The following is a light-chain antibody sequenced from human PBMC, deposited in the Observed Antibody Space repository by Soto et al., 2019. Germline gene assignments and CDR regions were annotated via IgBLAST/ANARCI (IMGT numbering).Light chain of an antibody. CDR2: KAS. J-gene: IGKJ1*01. CDR1: QTISSW. Sequence: DIQTTQSPSTLSASVGDRATITCRASQTISSWLAWYQQKPGRAPKLLIYKASTLESEVPSRFSGSGSGTEFTLTISSLQPDDFATYYCQQYNRSPWTFGQGTKVEIK. CDR3: QQYNRSPWT. V-gene: IGKV1-5*03.